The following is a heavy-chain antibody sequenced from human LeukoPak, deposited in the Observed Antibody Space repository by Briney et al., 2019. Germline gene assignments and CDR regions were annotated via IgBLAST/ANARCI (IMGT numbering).Heavy chain of an antibody. V-gene: IGHV3-23*01. Sequence: GGSLRLSCAASGFTFSSYAMSWVRQAPGKGLEWVSAISGSGGSTYYADSVKGRFTISRDNSKNTLYLQMSSLRAEDTAVYYCAKGDTITMIVVVITTLFDYWGQGTLVTVSS. J-gene: IGHJ4*02. CDR2: ISGSGGST. CDR3: AKGDTITMIVVVITTLFDY. CDR1: GFTFSSYA. D-gene: IGHD3-22*01.